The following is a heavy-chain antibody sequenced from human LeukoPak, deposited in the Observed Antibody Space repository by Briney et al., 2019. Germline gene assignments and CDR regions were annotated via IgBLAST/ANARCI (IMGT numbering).Heavy chain of an antibody. V-gene: IGHV3-48*03. J-gene: IGHJ4*02. D-gene: IGHD4-23*01. CDR1: GFTFSSYA. CDR3: ARDYGGSSPFDY. Sequence: GGSLRLSCGASGFTFSSYAVSWVRQAPGKGLEWVSYISSSGSDIYYADSVKGRFTISRDNAKNSLYLHMNSLRAEDTAVYYCARDYGGSSPFDYWGQGTLVTVSS. CDR2: ISSSGSDI.